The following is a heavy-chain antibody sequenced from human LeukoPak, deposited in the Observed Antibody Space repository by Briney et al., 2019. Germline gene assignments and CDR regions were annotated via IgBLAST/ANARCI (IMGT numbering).Heavy chain of an antibody. CDR3: ARIVSGGIAVAGTIPGALDI. J-gene: IGHJ3*02. Sequence: SGPTLVNPTQTLTLTCTFSGFSLSTSGMCVSWIRQPPGKALEWLARIDWDDVKYYSTSLKTRLTISKDTSKNQVVLSMTNMDPVDTATYYCARIVSGGIAVAGTIPGALDIWGQGTMVTVSS. D-gene: IGHD6-19*01. CDR1: GFSLSTSGMC. V-gene: IGHV2-70*11. CDR2: IDWDDVK.